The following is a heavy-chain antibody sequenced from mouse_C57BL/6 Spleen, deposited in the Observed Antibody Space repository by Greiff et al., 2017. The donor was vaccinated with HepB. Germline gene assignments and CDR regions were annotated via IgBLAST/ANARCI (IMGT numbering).Heavy chain of an antibody. V-gene: IGHV1-72*01. CDR3: ARSRYLDGRSPDY. CDR1: GYTFTSYW. Sequence: QVQLQQSGAELVKPGASVKLSCKASGYTFTSYWMHWVKQRPGEGLEWIGRIDPNSGGTKYNEKFKSKATLTVDKPSSTAYMQLSSLTSEDSAVYYCARSRYLDGRSPDYWGQGTTLTVSS. D-gene: IGHD1-1*01. J-gene: IGHJ2*01. CDR2: IDPNSGGT.